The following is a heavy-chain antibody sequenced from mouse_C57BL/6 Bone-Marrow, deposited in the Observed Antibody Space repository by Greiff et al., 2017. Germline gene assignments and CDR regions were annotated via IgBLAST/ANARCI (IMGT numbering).Heavy chain of an antibody. Sequence: EVQLQESGPGLVKPSQSLSLTCSVTGYSITSGYYWNWIRQFPGNKLEWMGYISYDGSNNYNPSLKNRIPITRDTSKNQFFLKLNSVTTEDTATYSCARKGDYAFAYWGQGTLVTVSA. D-gene: IGHD2-4*01. J-gene: IGHJ3*01. CDR1: GYSITSGYY. CDR2: ISYDGSN. CDR3: ARKGDYAFAY. V-gene: IGHV3-6*01.